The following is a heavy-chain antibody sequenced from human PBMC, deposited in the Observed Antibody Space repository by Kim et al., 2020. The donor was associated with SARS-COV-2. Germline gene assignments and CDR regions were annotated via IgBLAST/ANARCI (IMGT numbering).Heavy chain of an antibody. CDR3: AKMANDVGDY. J-gene: IGHJ4*02. V-gene: IGHV3-23*01. D-gene: IGHD1-1*01. CDR2: RP. Sequence: RPYYGDSLKGRFTISRDNSKNTLYLQMNSLRAEDTAVYYCAKMANDVGDYWGQGTLVTVSS.